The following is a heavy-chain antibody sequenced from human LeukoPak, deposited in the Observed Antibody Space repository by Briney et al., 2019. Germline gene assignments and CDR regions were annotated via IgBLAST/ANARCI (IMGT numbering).Heavy chain of an antibody. CDR1: GFTFRSYD. J-gene: IGHJ3*02. V-gene: IGHV3-33*01. Sequence: HPGGSLRLSCAASGFTFRSYDIHWVRQAPGKGLEWVAVVWYDESNKYYVDSVKGRFTISRDNSKNTLYLQMNSLRVEDTALYYCASEDSSGAFDIWGQGTMVTVSS. CDR3: ASEDSSGAFDI. D-gene: IGHD3-22*01. CDR2: VWYDESNK.